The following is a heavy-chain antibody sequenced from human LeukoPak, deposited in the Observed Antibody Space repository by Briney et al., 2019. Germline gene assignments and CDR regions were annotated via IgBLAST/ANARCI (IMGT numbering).Heavy chain of an antibody. Sequence: ASVKVSCKASGYTFTGYYMHWVRQAPGQGLAWMGWINPNSGGTNYAQKFQGRVTMSRDTSISTAYMELSRLRSDDTAVYYCARDPIRGRYGMDVWGQGTTVTVSS. J-gene: IGHJ6*02. V-gene: IGHV1-2*02. CDR3: ARDPIRGRYGMDV. CDR2: INPNSGGT. CDR1: GYTFTGYY. D-gene: IGHD5-12*01.